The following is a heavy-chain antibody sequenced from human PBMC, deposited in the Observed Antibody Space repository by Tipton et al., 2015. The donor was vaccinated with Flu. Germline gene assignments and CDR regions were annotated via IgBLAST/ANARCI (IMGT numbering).Heavy chain of an antibody. D-gene: IGHD1-26*01. CDR3: AREGVGNAFDI. J-gene: IGHJ3*02. Sequence: TLSLTCTVSGYSVTGGYYWGWIRQPPGKGLEYIGYMFHSGSTYYNPSLRSRVTISVDTSKNQFSLKLSSVTAADTAVYYCAREGVGNAFDIWGQGTMVTVFS. CDR2: MFHSGST. CDR1: GYSVTGGYY. V-gene: IGHV4-38-2*02.